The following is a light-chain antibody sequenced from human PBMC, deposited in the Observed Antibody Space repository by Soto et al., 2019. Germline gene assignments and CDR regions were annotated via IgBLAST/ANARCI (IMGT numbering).Light chain of an antibody. V-gene: IGKV3-11*01. J-gene: IGKJ5*01. CDR3: QQRSNWRIT. CDR2: DAS. Sequence: EIVLTQSPATLSVSPGDRATLSCRASQSVSSYLAWYQQKPGQAPRLLIYDASNRATGIPARFSGSGSGTDFTLTISSLEPEDFAVYYCQQRSNWRITFGQGTRLEIK. CDR1: QSVSSY.